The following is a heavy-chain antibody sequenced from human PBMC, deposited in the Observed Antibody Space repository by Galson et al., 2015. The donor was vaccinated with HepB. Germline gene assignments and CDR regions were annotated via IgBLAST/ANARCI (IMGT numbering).Heavy chain of an antibody. V-gene: IGHV1-69*02. CDR1: GGTFSSYT. CDR2: IIPILGIA. D-gene: IGHD2-15*01. Sequence: VKVSCKASGGTFSSYTISWVRQAPGQGLEWMGRIIPILGIANYAQKFQGRVTITADKSTSTAYMELSSLRSEDTAVYYCARALGYCSGGSCSYYYYGMDVWGQGTTVTVSS. J-gene: IGHJ6*02. CDR3: ARALGYCSGGSCSYYYYGMDV.